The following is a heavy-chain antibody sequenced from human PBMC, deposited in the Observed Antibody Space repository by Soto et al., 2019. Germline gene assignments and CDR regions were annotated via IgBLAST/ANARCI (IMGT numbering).Heavy chain of an antibody. CDR2: IYYSGST. CDR1: GGSIRSYY. D-gene: IGHD3-22*01. Sequence: SETLSLTCTVSGGSIRSYYWSWFRQPPGKGLEWIGYIYYSGSTNYNPSLKSRVTVSVDTPKNQFSLTLSSVTAADTAVYYCARDPTYYYDSSGYGAFDYWGQGTLVTVSS. J-gene: IGHJ4*02. V-gene: IGHV4-59*01. CDR3: ARDPTYYYDSSGYGAFDY.